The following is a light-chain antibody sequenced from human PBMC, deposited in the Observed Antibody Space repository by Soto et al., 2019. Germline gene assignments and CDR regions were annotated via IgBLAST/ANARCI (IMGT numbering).Light chain of an antibody. J-gene: IGLJ1*01. CDR2: SNN. Sequence: QSVLTQPPSASGTPVQRVTISCSGSSSNIGSNTVNWYQQLPGTAPKLLIYSNNQRPSGVPDRFSGSKSGTSASLAISGLQSEDEADYYCAAWDDSLNAYVFGTGTKLTVL. CDR1: SSNIGSNT. CDR3: AAWDDSLNAYV. V-gene: IGLV1-44*01.